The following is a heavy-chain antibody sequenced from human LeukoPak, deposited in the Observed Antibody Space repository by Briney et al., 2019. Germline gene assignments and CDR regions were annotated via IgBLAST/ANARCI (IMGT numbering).Heavy chain of an antibody. CDR1: GGSISSGGYS. CDR2: IYHSGST. Sequence: PSETLSLTCAVSGGSISSGGYSWSWIRQPPGKGLEWIGYIYHSGSTYYNPSLKSRVTISVDRSKNQFSLKLSSVTAADTAVYYCARERVVPAAIGTYYYYGMDVWGQGTTVTVSS. CDR3: ARERVVPAAIGTYYYYGMDV. V-gene: IGHV4-30-2*01. D-gene: IGHD2-2*01. J-gene: IGHJ6*02.